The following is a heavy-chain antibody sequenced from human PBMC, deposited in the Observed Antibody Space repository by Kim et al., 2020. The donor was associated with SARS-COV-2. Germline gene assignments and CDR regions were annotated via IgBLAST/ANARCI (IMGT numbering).Heavy chain of an antibody. CDR3: ARLRSTVTTCDVWFDP. J-gene: IGHJ5*02. Sequence: SETLSLTCTVSGGSISSYYWSWIRQPPGKGLEWIGYIYYSGSTNYNPSLKSRVTISVDTSKNQFSLKLSSVTAADTAVYYCARLRSTVTTCDVWFDPWGQGTLVTVSS. V-gene: IGHV4-59*01. CDR2: IYYSGST. CDR1: GGSISSYY. D-gene: IGHD4-17*01.